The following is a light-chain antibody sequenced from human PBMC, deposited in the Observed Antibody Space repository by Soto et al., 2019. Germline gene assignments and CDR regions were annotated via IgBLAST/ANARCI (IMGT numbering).Light chain of an antibody. V-gene: IGLV2-14*01. Sequence: QSVLTQPASVSGSPGQSITISCTGTSSDVGGYNYGSWYQQHPVKAPKLMIYEVSNRPSGVSNRFSGSKSANTASLTISGLQAEDEADYYCSSCTSSSTLVVFGGGTKVTVL. CDR3: SSCTSSSTLVV. CDR1: SSDVGGYNY. CDR2: EVS. J-gene: IGLJ2*01.